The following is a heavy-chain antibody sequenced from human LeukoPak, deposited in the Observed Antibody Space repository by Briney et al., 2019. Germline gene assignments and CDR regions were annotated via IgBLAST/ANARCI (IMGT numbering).Heavy chain of an antibody. V-gene: IGHV3-74*01. CDR1: GFTFSSYW. D-gene: IGHD2-2*01. Sequence: GGSLRLSCAASGFTFSSYWMHWVRQAPGKGLVWVSRINNDGSSTSYADSVKGRFTISRDNAKNTLYLQMNSLRAEDTAVYYCARASGYCSSTSCTYYYGMDVWGQGTTVTVSS. J-gene: IGHJ6*02. CDR2: INNDGSST. CDR3: ARASGYCSSTSCTYYYGMDV.